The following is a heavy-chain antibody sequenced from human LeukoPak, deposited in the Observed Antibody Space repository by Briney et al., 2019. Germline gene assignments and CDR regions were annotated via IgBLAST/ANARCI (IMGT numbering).Heavy chain of an antibody. CDR3: ARQQYCSGGRSCWFDP. D-gene: IGHD2-15*01. CDR1: GGSISSYY. CDR2: IYYSGST. J-gene: IGHJ5*02. V-gene: IGHV4-59*08. Sequence: PSETLSLTCTVSGGSISSYYWSWIRRPPGKGLEWIGYIYYSGSTNYNPSLKSRVTISVDTSKNQFSLKLSSVTAADTAVYYCARQQYCSGGRSCWFDPWGQGTLVTVSS.